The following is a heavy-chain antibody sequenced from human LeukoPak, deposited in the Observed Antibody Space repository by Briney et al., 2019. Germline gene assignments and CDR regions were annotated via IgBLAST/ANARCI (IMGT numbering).Heavy chain of an antibody. V-gene: IGHV3-23*01. CDR1: GFTFSSYA. CDR3: AKCSSYYDFWSGYYQPIDY. CDR2: ISGSGGST. Sequence: SGGSLRLSCAASGFTFSSYAMSWVRQAPGKGLEWVSAISGSGGSTYYADSAKGRFTISRDNSKNTLYLQMNSLRAEDTAVYYCAKCSSYYDFWSGYYQPIDYWGQGTLVTVSS. D-gene: IGHD3-3*01. J-gene: IGHJ4*02.